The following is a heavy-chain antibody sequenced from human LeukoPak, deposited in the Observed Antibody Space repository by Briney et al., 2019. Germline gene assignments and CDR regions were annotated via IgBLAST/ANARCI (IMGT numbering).Heavy chain of an antibody. Sequence: GGSLRLSCAASGFTFSSYAMHWVRQAPGKGLEWVAVISYDGSNKYYADSVKGRFTISRDNSKNTLYLQMNSLRAEDTAVYYCARGDYYDSSGFDPWGQGTLVTVSS. CDR3: ARGDYYDSSGFDP. D-gene: IGHD3-22*01. CDR2: ISYDGSNK. CDR1: GFTFSSYA. J-gene: IGHJ5*02. V-gene: IGHV3-30*14.